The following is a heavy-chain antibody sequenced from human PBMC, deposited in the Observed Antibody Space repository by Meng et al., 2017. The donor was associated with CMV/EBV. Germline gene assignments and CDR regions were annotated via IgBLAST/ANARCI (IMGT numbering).Heavy chain of an antibody. V-gene: IGHV1-18*01. J-gene: IGHJ6*02. D-gene: IGHD3-3*01. Sequence: ASVKVSCKASGYTFTSYGISWVRQAPGQGLEWMGWISAYNGNTNYAQKLQGRVTMTTDTSTSTAYMELRSLRSDDTAVYYSARGGFLEWLTHYYYYGMDVWGQGTTVTVSS. CDR2: ISAYNGNT. CDR1: GYTFTSYG. CDR3: ARGGFLEWLTHYYYYGMDV.